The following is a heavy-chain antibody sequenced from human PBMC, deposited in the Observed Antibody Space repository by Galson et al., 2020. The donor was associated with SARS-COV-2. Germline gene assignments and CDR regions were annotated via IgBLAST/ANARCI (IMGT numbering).Heavy chain of an antibody. CDR1: GFTFTSSA. Sequence: SVKVSCKASGFTFTSSAVQWVRQARGQRLESIGWVVVGTGNTNYAQNFQERVTITRDMSTNTAYMELSSLRSEDTAVYYCAALWAGMTTGGGYWGQGTLVTVSS. CDR3: AALWAGMTTGGGY. V-gene: IGHV1-58*01. D-gene: IGHD4-17*01. CDR2: VVVGTGNT. J-gene: IGHJ4*02.